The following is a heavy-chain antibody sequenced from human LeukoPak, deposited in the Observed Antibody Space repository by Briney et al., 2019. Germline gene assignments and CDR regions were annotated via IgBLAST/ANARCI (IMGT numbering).Heavy chain of an antibody. CDR1: GFTFSSYG. Sequence: PGGSLRLSCAASGFTFSSYGMHWVRQAPGKGLEWVAVISYDGSNKYYADSVKGRFTISRDNSKNTLYLQMNSLRAEDTAVYYCAKDPYSSGWYGFLDYWGQGTLVTVSS. V-gene: IGHV3-30*18. CDR2: ISYDGSNK. J-gene: IGHJ4*02. D-gene: IGHD6-19*01. CDR3: AKDPYSSGWYGFLDY.